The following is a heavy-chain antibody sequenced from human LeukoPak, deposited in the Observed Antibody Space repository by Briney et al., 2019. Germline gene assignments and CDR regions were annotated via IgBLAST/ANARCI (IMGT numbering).Heavy chain of an antibody. D-gene: IGHD6-19*01. J-gene: IGHJ4*02. CDR2: IFYSGST. V-gene: IGHV4-59*01. CDR1: GDSISNYY. CDR3: ARAAFSASDFDY. Sequence: SETLSLTCTVSGDSISNYYWTWIRQPPGKGLEWIGYIFYSGSTNYNPSLKSRVTISVDTSKNQFSLKLSSVTAADTAVYYCARAAFSASDFDYWGQGTLVTVSS.